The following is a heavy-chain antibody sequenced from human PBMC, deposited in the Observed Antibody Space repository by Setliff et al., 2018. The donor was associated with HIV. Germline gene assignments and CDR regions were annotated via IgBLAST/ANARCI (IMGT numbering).Heavy chain of an antibody. CDR1: GGSISSGGYY. Sequence: SETLSLTCTVSGGSISSGGYYWSWIRQHPGKGLEYIGYIYYSGSTYYNPSLKSRVTISVDTSKNQFSLKLSSVTAADTAVYYCARPFDWGSSHPLGYWSQGTLVTVSS. D-gene: IGHD3-9*01. CDR3: ARPFDWGSSHPLGY. CDR2: IYYSGST. J-gene: IGHJ4*02. V-gene: IGHV4-30-4*01.